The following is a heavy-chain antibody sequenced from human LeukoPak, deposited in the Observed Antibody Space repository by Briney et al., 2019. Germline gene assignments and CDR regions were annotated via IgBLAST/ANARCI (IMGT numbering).Heavy chain of an antibody. CDR2: IYPGDSDT. Sequence: GESLKISCKGSGYPFSSYWIGWVRPMPGKGVEWMGIIYPGDSDTRYSPSLQGQVTISVDTSIGTAYLQWSSLKASDTAIYYCARQNDFRLDYWGQGTLVTVSS. CDR3: ARQNDFRLDY. CDR1: GYPFSSYW. J-gene: IGHJ4*02. V-gene: IGHV5-51*01. D-gene: IGHD3-3*01.